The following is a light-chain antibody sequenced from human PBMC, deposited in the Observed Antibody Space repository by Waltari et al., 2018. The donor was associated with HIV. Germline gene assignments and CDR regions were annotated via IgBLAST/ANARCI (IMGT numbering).Light chain of an antibody. CDR1: SGNIASSY. J-gene: IGLJ1*01. CDR2: ANN. CDR3: QSHDNKIFYV. Sequence: NFILTQPHSVSESPGKTVTISCTRSSGNIASSYVQWYQQRPGSSPTTVIYANNQRPSGVPDRFSGSIDSSSNSASLTISGLRTEDEADYYCQSHDNKIFYVFGGGTYFTVL. V-gene: IGLV6-57*01.